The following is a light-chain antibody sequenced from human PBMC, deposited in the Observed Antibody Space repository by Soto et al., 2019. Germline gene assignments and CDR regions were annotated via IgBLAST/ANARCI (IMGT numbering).Light chain of an antibody. J-gene: IGKJ1*01. CDR1: QSVSSSY. CDR3: QQYGSSSWT. CDR2: DAS. Sequence: EIVLTQSPGTLSLSPGERATLSCRASQSVSSSYLAWYQQKPGQAPRLLIYDASSRATGIPDRFSGSGSGTEYTLTISRLEPEHFAVYYCQQYGSSSWTFGQGTKVEIK. V-gene: IGKV3-20*01.